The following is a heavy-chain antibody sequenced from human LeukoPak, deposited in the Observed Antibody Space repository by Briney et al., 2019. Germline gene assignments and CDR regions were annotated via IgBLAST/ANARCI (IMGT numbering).Heavy chain of an antibody. Sequence: GGSLRLACAASGFTFSSYAMSWVRQAPGKGLEWVSAISISGENTYYADSVKGRFTISRDTSRNTLYLQVHSLRAEDTAVYYCARLISTSSSRFSDYWGQGTLVTVSS. CDR3: ARLISTSSSRFSDY. V-gene: IGHV3-23*01. J-gene: IGHJ4*02. CDR2: ISISGENT. CDR1: GFTFSSYA. D-gene: IGHD6-6*01.